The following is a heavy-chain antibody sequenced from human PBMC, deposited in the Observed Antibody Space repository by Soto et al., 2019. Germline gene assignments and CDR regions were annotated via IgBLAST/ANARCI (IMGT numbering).Heavy chain of an antibody. CDR1: GFSLSTSGVS. J-gene: IGHJ5*02. V-gene: IGHV2-5*02. CDR2: IYWDDDK. CDR3: AHSPSDGYGGNSLGFDP. Sequence: QITLKESGPTLVNPTQTLTLTCTFSGFSLSTSGVSVGWIRQPPGKALEWLALIYWDDDKRYSPSLKGRLTITKDTSKNQVVLKLTNMNPVDTATYYCAHSPSDGYGGNSLGFDPWGQGTLVTVSS. D-gene: IGHD2-21*02.